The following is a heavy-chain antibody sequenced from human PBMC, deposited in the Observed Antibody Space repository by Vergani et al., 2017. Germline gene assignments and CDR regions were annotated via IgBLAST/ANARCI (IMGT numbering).Heavy chain of an antibody. CDR3: ARCRMTIFGVVTPFDY. Sequence: QVQHVQSGAEVKKPGASVKVSSKASGYTFTSYAMPWVSQAPGQRLEWMGWINAGNGNTKYSQTFQGRVTITRDASASAAYMELSSLRSEDTAVYYCARCRMTIFGVVTPFDYWGQGTLVTVSS. CDR2: INAGNGNT. CDR1: GYTFTSYA. J-gene: IGHJ4*02. D-gene: IGHD3-3*01. V-gene: IGHV1-3*01.